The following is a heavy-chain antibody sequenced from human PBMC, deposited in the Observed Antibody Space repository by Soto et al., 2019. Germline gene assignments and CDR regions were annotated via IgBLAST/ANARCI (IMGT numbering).Heavy chain of an antibody. CDR3: AAGGYDFWSGHPNWFDP. V-gene: IGHV1-58*01. J-gene: IGHJ5*02. CDR2: IVVGSGNT. Sequence: QMQLVQSGPEVKKPGTSVKVSCKASGFTFTSSAVQWVRQARGQRLEWIGWIVVGSGNTNYAQKFQERVTITRDMSTSTAYMELSSLRSEDTAVYYCAAGGYDFWSGHPNWFDPWGQGTLVTVSS. CDR1: GFTFTSSA. D-gene: IGHD3-3*01.